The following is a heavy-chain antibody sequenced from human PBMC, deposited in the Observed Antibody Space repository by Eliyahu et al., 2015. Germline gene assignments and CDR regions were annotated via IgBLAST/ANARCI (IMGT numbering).Heavy chain of an antibody. J-gene: IGHJ5*02. CDR3: ARGREYSSLSGWFDP. Sequence: EMQLVESGGGLVQPGGSXRLXCAAXGFTFSNYDMHWXRQATGKGXEXVSAXGPAGETYYPDSVKGRFTISRENAKNSSYLQMNSLRAGDTAVYYCARGREYSSLSGWFDPWGQGTLVTVSS. D-gene: IGHD6-6*01. V-gene: IGHV3-13*01. CDR2: XGPAGET. CDR1: GFTFSNYD.